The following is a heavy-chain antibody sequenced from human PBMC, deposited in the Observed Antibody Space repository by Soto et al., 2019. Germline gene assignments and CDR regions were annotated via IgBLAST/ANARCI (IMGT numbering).Heavy chain of an antibody. V-gene: IGHV4-34*01. Sequence: SEALSVSWAVYGGFFSGYYWSVSRQPPGKGLEWIGEINHSGSTNYNPSLKSRVTISVDTSKNQFSLKLSSVTAADTAVYYCARGRKAAAGYYYYDGMDVWCQATTVT. J-gene: IGHJ6*02. CDR1: GGFFSGYY. D-gene: IGHD6-13*01. CDR2: INHSGST. CDR3: ARGRKAAAGYYYYDGMDV.